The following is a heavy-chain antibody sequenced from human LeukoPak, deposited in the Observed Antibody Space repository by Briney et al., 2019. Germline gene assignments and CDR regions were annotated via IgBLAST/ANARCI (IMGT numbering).Heavy chain of an antibody. CDR3: ARGQDYYDSSGYYNWFDP. CDR1: GGSISSSSYY. CDR2: IYYSGST. V-gene: IGHV4-39*01. D-gene: IGHD3-22*01. Sequence: PSETLSLTCTVSGGSISSSSYYWGWIRQPPGKGLEWIGSIYYSGSTYYNPSLKSRATISVDTSKNQFSLKLSSVTAADTAVYYCARGQDYYDSSGYYNWFDPWGQGTLVTVSS. J-gene: IGHJ5*02.